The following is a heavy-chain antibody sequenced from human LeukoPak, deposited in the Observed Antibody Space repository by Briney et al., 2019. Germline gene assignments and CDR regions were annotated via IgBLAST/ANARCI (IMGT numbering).Heavy chain of an antibody. V-gene: IGHV4-59*01. CDR3: ARDRPHPSGSYYNVPKKNYYYGMDV. CDR2: IYYSGST. CDR1: GGSISSYY. J-gene: IGHJ6*02. Sequence: SETLSLTCTVSGGSISSYYWSWIRQPPGKGLEWIGYIYYSGSTNYNPSLKSRVTISVDTSKNQFSLKLSSVTAADTAVYYCARDRPHPSGSYYNVPKKNYYYGMDVWGQGTTVTVSS. D-gene: IGHD3-10*01.